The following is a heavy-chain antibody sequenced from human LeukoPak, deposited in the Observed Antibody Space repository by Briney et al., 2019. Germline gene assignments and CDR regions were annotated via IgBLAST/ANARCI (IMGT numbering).Heavy chain of an antibody. D-gene: IGHD4-4*01. J-gene: IGHJ6*02. CDR1: GGFISSYY. CDR2: IYSSGST. V-gene: IGHV4-4*07. CDR3: ARASSTYSNYIYYYYGMDV. Sequence: PSETLSLTCTVSGGFISSYYWSWIRQPAGKGLECIGRIYSSGSTNYNPSLKSRVTMSVDTSKNQFSLKLSSVTAADTAVYFCARASSTYSNYIYYYYGMDVWGQGTTVTVSS.